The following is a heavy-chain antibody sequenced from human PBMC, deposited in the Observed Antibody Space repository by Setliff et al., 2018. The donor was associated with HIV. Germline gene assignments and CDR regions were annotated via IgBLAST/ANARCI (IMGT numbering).Heavy chain of an antibody. CDR2: IIPIFGTV. CDR1: GGTFSSYA. Sequence: SVKVSCKASGGTFSSYAISWARQAPGQGLEWMGGIIPIFGTVKYPLKLQGRVTMTTDTSTSTADMELRGLRSDDTAVYYCARVPGARPYYYYYMDVWGKGTTVTVSS. J-gene: IGHJ6*03. V-gene: IGHV1-69*05. D-gene: IGHD3-10*01. CDR3: ARVPGARPYYYYYMDV.